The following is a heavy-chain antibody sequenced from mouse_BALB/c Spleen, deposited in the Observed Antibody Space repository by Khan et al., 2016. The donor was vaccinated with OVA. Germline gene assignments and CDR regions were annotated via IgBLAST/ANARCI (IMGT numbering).Heavy chain of an antibody. V-gene: IGHV3-8*02. CDR1: GDSITSGY. D-gene: IGHD2-14*01. J-gene: IGHJ3*01. CDR2: IIHSGNS. CDR3: ASSTYRYAITC. Sequence: EVQLQEPGPSLVKPSQTLSLTCSVTGDSITSGYWSWIRKFQGNKLEYMGDIIHSGNSYYNPHLKSRIFITRHTYKNQYYLQLNSVTTEETATYYCASSTYRYAITCSGQGPLVTVSA.